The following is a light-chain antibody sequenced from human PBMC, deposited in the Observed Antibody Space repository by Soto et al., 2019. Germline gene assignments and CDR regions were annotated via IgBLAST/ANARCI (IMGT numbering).Light chain of an antibody. CDR3: QQYNNWPYT. J-gene: IGKJ2*01. CDR2: GAS. V-gene: IGKV3-15*01. Sequence: EKVMTQSPATLSVSPGETATLSCRASQSVSSNVAWYQQKPGQAPRLLIYGASTRATGIPGRFSGSGSGTEFNLTISSLQSEDFAVYYCQQYNNWPYTFGQGTKLEIK. CDR1: QSVSSN.